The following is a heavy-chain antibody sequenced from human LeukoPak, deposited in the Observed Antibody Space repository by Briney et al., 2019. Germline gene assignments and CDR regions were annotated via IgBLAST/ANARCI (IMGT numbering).Heavy chain of an antibody. D-gene: IGHD6-13*01. CDR1: GYTFTGYY. CDR2: INPNSGGT. Sequence: GASVKVSCKASGYTFTGYYIHWVRQAPGQGLEWMGWINPNSGGTNYAQKFQGRVTMTRDTSISTAYMELSRLRSEDTAVYYCASKGIAAAGTGYNWFDPWGQGTLVTVSS. J-gene: IGHJ5*02. V-gene: IGHV1-2*02. CDR3: ASKGIAAAGTGYNWFDP.